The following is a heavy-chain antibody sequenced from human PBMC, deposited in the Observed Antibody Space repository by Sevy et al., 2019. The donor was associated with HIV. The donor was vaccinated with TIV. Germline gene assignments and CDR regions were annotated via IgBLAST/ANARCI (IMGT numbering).Heavy chain of an antibody. V-gene: IGHV3-23*01. CDR3: ATDWYYYDGTATYSFEQ. CDR2: IGGTGVST. D-gene: IGHD3-22*01. J-gene: IGHJ1*01. CDR1: GFTFSSYA. Sequence: GGSLRLSCAASGFTFSSYAMTWVRQAPGKGLEWVSGIGGTGVSTFYADSVRGRFTVSRDNLNKVLFLQMNNLRAEDTAVYFCATDWYYYDGTATYSFEQWGQGTLVTVSS.